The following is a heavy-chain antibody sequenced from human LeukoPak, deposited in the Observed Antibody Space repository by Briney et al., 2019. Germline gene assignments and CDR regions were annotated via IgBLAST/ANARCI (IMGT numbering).Heavy chain of an antibody. Sequence: SQTLSLTCTVSGGSISSGDYYWSWIRQPPGKGLEWIGYIYYSGSTYYNPSLKSRVTISIDTSKNQFSLKLSSVTAADTAVYYCAGGFSYGPFDYWGQGTLVTVSS. CDR3: AGGFSYGPFDY. CDR2: IYYSGST. CDR1: GGSISSGDYY. D-gene: IGHD5-18*01. V-gene: IGHV4-30-4*01. J-gene: IGHJ4*02.